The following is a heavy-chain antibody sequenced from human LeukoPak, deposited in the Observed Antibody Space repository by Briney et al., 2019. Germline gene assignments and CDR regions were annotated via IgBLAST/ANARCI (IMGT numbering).Heavy chain of an antibody. D-gene: IGHD2-2*01. CDR3: ARQSSLIVVVPAAIDYYYGMDV. V-gene: IGHV5-51*01. CDR1: GYRFTSYW. CDR2: IYPGDSDT. Sequence: GESLKIPCKGSGYRFTSYWIGWVPQLPGKGLEWMGIIYPGDSDTRYSPSFQGQVTISADKSISTAYLQWRSLKASDTAMYYCARQSSLIVVVPAAIDYYYGMDVWGQGTTVTVSS. J-gene: IGHJ6*02.